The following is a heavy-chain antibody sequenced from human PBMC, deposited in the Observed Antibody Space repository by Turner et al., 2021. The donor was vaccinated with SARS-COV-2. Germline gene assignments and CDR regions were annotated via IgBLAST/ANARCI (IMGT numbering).Heavy chain of an antibody. CDR2: FYKIGSI. J-gene: IGHJ6*02. Sequence: QEQLQESGPGLVRPSETLSLTCTVSGGSISSKSWSWIRQSPGRGLEWIGYFYKIGSIDYNPTLRSRFTISVDTSKNQLSLNLISGTAADTAVYYCARHQGSASGYDHGMNVWGQGTAVIVSS. D-gene: IGHD1-26*01. CDR3: ARHQGSASGYDHGMNV. CDR1: GGSISSKS. V-gene: IGHV4-59*08.